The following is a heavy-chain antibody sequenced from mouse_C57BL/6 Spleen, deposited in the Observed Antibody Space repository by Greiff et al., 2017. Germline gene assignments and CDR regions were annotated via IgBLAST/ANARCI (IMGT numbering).Heavy chain of an antibody. J-gene: IGHJ4*01. D-gene: IGHD2-12*01. Sequence: EVMLVESGGGLVQPKGSLKLSCAASGFSFNTYAMNWVRPAPGKGLEWVARIRSKSNNYATSYADSVKDRFTISRDDSESMLYLQMNNLKPEDTAMYYCVRQGPYYRYAMDYWGQGTSVTVSS. CDR1: GFSFNTYA. V-gene: IGHV10-1*01. CDR2: IRSKSNNYAT. CDR3: VRQGPYYRYAMDY.